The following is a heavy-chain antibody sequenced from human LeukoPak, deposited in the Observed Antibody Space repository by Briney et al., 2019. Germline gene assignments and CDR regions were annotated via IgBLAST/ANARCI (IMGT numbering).Heavy chain of an antibody. J-gene: IGHJ4*02. Sequence: GGSLRLSCAASGFTLSNYGMHWVRQAPGKGLEWVAFIRYDGSYKYYADSMKGRFTVSRDNSKNTVYLQMNSLRAEDTAVYYCAKSADIAAAGNFDYWGQGTLATVSS. D-gene: IGHD6-13*01. V-gene: IGHV3-30*02. CDR2: IRYDGSYK. CDR1: GFTLSNYG. CDR3: AKSADIAAAGNFDY.